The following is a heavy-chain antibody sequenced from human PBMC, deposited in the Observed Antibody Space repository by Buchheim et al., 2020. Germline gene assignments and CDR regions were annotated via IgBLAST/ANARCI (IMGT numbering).Heavy chain of an antibody. CDR2: ISNSGST. CDR1: GGSISNVYYY. V-gene: IGHV4-31*03. Sequence: QVQLQESGLGLVKPSETLSLTCTVSGGSISNVYYYWSWICQHPGQGLEWIGFISNSGSTSYNSSLKSRVSMSIDTSTNQFSLKLTSVTAADAAVYYCTGGPSDHKVDSWGQGTL. CDR3: TGGPSDHKVDS. J-gene: IGHJ4*02.